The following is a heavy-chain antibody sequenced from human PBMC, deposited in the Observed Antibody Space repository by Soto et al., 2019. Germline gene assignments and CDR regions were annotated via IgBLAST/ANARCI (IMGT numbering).Heavy chain of an antibody. CDR2: INPDAGAT. Sequence: QVQLVQSGAEVKKPGASVTVSCKASAYSFTTYHIHWVRQAPGQGLEWMGFINPDAGATNYAQRFQGRLSLTRDTSTSTVYMELRSLTFDDTAVYYCARGDIVLVPASEGNWFDPWGQGTLVTVSS. D-gene: IGHD2-2*01. CDR1: AYSFTTYH. CDR3: ARGDIVLVPASEGNWFDP. J-gene: IGHJ5*02. V-gene: IGHV1-46*01.